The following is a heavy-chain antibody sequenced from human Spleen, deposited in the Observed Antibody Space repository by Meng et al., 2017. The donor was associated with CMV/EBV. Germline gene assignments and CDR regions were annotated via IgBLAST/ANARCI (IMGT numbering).Heavy chain of an antibody. D-gene: IGHD2-2*01. J-gene: IGHJ6*02. CDR3: AKNGKGFPRYCSSTSCYYYYYGMDV. CDR1: GFTFSSYG. V-gene: IGHV3-33*06. Sequence: GGSLRLSCAASGFTFSSYGMHWVRQAPGKGLEWVAVIWYDGSNKYYADSVKGRFTISRDNSKNTLYLQMNSLRAEDTAVYYCAKNGKGFPRYCSSTSCYYYYYGMDVWGQGTTVTVSS. CDR2: IWYDGSNK.